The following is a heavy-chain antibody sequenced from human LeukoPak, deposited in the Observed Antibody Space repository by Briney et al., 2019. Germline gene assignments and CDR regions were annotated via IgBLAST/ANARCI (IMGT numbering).Heavy chain of an antibody. Sequence: GGSLRLSCAASGFTFSSYSMSWARQAPGKGLEWVSSISSSSTYRYYAASVKGRFTISRDNAKNSLYLQMNSLRAEDTALYYCARGRYSGSYLLDYWGQGTLVTVSS. J-gene: IGHJ4*02. D-gene: IGHD1-26*01. CDR1: GFTFSSYS. CDR2: ISSSSTYR. V-gene: IGHV3-21*01. CDR3: ARGRYSGSYLLDY.